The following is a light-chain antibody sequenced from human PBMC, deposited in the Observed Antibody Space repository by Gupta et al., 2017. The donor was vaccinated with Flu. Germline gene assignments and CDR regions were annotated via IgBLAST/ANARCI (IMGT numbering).Light chain of an antibody. CDR1: QSVSSSY. CDR2: DAS. V-gene: IGKV3D-20*01. CDR3: QHDGSCTS. Sequence: EIVLTQSPATLSLSPGERATLSCGASQSVSSSYLDWYQQKPGLAPRLLIYDASSSATGIPDRFSGSGYVTDFTLTSSRRESEDFAVYYWQHDGSCTSFGQGTKLEIK. J-gene: IGKJ2*01.